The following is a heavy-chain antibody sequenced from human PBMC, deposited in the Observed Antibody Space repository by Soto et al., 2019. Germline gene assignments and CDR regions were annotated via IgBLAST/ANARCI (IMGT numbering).Heavy chain of an antibody. CDR1: GFTFSSYC. D-gene: IGHD7-27*01. J-gene: IGHJ6*02. Sequence: GGSLRLSCAASGFTFSSYCMHWVRQAPGKGLEWVAVIWYDGSNKYYADSVKGRFTISRDNSKNTLYLQMNSLRAEDTAVYYCARAQTGDYYYYYGMDVWGQGTTVTVSS. V-gene: IGHV3-33*01. CDR3: ARAQTGDYYYYYGMDV. CDR2: IWYDGSNK.